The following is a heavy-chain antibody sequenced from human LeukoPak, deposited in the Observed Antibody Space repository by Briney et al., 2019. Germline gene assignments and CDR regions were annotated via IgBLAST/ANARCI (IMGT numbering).Heavy chain of an antibody. D-gene: IGHD1-1*01. CDR2: INHSGST. J-gene: IGHJ6*02. V-gene: IGHV4-34*01. Sequence: GSLRLSCAASGFTFSSYAMSWIRQPPGKGLEWIGEINHSGSTNYNPSLKSRVTISVDTSKNQFSLKLSSVTAADTAVYYCARMSPDWNDGTMKDVWGQGTTVTVSS. CDR1: GFTFSSYA. CDR3: ARMSPDWNDGTMKDV.